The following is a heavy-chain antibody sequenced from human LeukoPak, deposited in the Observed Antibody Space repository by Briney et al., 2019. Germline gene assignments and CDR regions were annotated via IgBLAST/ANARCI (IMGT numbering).Heavy chain of an antibody. CDR2: INPNSGDT. J-gene: IGHJ4*02. D-gene: IGHD4-11*01. Sequence: ASVKVSCKASGYTFTGYYIHWLRQAPGQGLEWMEWINPNSGDTNSAQKFQGRVTMTRDTSISTAYMELSRLRSDDPAVYYCARGGDSTNFDYWGQGTLVTVSS. CDR3: ARGGDSTNFDY. CDR1: GYTFTGYY. V-gene: IGHV1-2*02.